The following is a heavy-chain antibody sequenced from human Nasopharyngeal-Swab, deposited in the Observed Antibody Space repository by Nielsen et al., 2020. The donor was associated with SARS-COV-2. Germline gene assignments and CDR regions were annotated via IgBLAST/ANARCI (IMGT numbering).Heavy chain of an antibody. CDR1: GYTFIDYQ. V-gene: IGHV1-2*06. J-gene: IGHJ4*02. Sequence: ASVKVSCKASGYTFIDYQVHWVRQAPGEGLEWMGRITPKTGRTLLAEKFQGRVTVTRDTATTTAFMEMKSLIFDDTAVYYCVTWGSRRGDIKGHWGQGTLVTVSS. D-gene: IGHD3-16*01. CDR2: ITPKTGRT. CDR3: VTWGSRRGDIKGH.